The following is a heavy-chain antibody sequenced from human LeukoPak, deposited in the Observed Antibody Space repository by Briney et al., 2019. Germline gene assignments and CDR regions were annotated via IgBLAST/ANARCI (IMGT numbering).Heavy chain of an antibody. Sequence: SSVKVSCKASGGTFSSYAISWVRQAPGQGLEWMGIINPSAGSTSYAQKFQGRVTMTRDTSTSTVYMELSSLRSEDTAVYYCARGGLQLLAPLDYWGQGTLVTVSS. CDR1: GGTFSSYA. CDR3: ARGGLQLLAPLDY. D-gene: IGHD5-18*01. V-gene: IGHV1-46*01. J-gene: IGHJ4*02. CDR2: INPSAGST.